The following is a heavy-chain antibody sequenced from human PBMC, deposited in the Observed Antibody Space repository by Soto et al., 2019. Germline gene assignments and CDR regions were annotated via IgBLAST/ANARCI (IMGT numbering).Heavy chain of an antibody. CDR3: ARLRVDYYYGMDV. CDR2: IYYSGST. Sequence: SETLSLTCTVSGGSVSSGSYYWSWIRQPPGKGLEWIGYIYYSGSTNYNPSLKSRVTISVDTSKNQFSLKLSSVTAADTAVYYCARLRVDYYYGMDVWGQGTTVTVSS. D-gene: IGHD2-15*01. J-gene: IGHJ6*02. CDR1: GGSVSSGSYY. V-gene: IGHV4-61*01.